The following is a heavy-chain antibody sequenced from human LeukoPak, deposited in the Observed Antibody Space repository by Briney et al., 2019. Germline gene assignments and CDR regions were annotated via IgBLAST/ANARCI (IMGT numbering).Heavy chain of an antibody. CDR3: ARGNDYFDY. D-gene: IGHD2-8*01. CDR1: GFTFSNYA. CDR2: ISARDGRT. V-gene: IGHV3-23*01. Sequence: GGSLRLSCAASGFTFSNYAMSCVRQAPGKGLQWVSTISARDGRTYYADSVKGRFTISRDNSKNTLYLQMNSLRTDDTAVYYCARGNDYFDYWGQGTLVTVSS. J-gene: IGHJ4*02.